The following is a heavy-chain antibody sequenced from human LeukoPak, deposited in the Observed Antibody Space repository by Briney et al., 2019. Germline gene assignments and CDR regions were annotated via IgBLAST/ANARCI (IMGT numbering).Heavy chain of an antibody. D-gene: IGHD3-10*01. Sequence: PGGSLRLSCAASGFTFSSYSMNWVRQAPGKGLEWVSSISSSSSYIYYADSVKGRFTISRDNAKNSLYLQMNSLRAEDTAVYYCARDYYGSGSYYNVYYYYGMDVWGQGTTVTVSS. J-gene: IGHJ6*02. CDR2: ISSSSSYI. CDR1: GFTFSSYS. V-gene: IGHV3-21*01. CDR3: ARDYYGSGSYYNVYYYYGMDV.